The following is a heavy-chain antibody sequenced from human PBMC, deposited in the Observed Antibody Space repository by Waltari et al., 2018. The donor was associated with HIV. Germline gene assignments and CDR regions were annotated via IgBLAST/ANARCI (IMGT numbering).Heavy chain of an antibody. CDR2: INPNSVGT. V-gene: IGHV1-2*04. Sequence: QVQLVQSGAEVKKPGASVKVSCKASGYTFTGYYMHWVRQAPGQGLEWMGWINPNSVGTNYAQKFQGWVTMTRDTSISTAYMELSRLRSDDTAVYYCARNPRYCSGGSCYYFDYWGQGTLVTVSS. CDR1: GYTFTGYY. J-gene: IGHJ4*02. CDR3: ARNPRYCSGGSCYYFDY. D-gene: IGHD2-15*01.